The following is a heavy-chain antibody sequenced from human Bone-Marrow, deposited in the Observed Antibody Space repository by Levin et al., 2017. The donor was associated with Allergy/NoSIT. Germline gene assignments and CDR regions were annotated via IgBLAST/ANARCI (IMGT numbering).Heavy chain of an antibody. V-gene: IGHV2-5*02. CDR2: IYWDNDK. CDR3: AHRHCTSTSCYAGGMFDY. Sequence: SGPTLVKPTQTLTLTCTFSGFSFSTSGVGVGWIRQPPGKALEWLALIYWDNDKRYNPSLKSRLTITKDTSKNQVVLTMTNMDPVDTATYYCAHRHCTSTSCYAGGMFDYWGQGTLVTVSS. CDR1: GFSFSTSGVG. J-gene: IGHJ4*02. D-gene: IGHD2-2*01.